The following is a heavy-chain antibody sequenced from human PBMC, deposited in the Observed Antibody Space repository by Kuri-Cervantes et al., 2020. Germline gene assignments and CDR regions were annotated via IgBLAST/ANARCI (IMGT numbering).Heavy chain of an antibody. CDR2: IWYDGSNK. Sequence: GGSLRLSCAASGFTFSSYGMHWVRQAPGKGLEWVAVIWYDGSNKYYADFVKGRFTISRDNSKNTLYLQVNSLRAEDTAVYYCASPNYDFWSGFNYYFDYWGQGTLVTVSS. V-gene: IGHV3-30*19. CDR1: GFTFSSYG. J-gene: IGHJ4*02. D-gene: IGHD3-3*01. CDR3: ASPNYDFWSGFNYYFDY.